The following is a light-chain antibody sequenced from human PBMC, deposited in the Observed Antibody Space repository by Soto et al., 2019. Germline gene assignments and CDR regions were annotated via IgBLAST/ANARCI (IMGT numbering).Light chain of an antibody. Sequence: EIMMTQSPATLSVSPGERATLSCRASQSVSSNLAWYQQKPGQAPTLLMSGASNRASGVPVRFSGSGSGTDFTLTISRLEPEDFALYYCQQYGGSPITFGLGTRLEIK. V-gene: IGKV3-20*01. CDR2: GAS. CDR1: QSVSSN. J-gene: IGKJ5*01. CDR3: QQYGGSPIT.